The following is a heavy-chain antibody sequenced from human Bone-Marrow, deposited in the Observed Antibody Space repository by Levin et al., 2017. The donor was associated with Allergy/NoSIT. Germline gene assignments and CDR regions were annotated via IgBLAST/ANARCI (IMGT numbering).Heavy chain of an antibody. J-gene: IGHJ4*02. D-gene: IGHD2-2*01. CDR3: AREDSGCSSTSCYAVHYFDY. CDR2: IWYDGSNK. Sequence: GGSLRLSCAASGFTFSSYGMHWVRQAPGKGLEWVAVIWYDGSNKYYADSVKGRFTISRDNSKNTLYLQMNSLRAEDTAVYYCAREDSGCSSTSCYAVHYFDYWGQGTLVTVSS. V-gene: IGHV3-33*01. CDR1: GFTFSSYG.